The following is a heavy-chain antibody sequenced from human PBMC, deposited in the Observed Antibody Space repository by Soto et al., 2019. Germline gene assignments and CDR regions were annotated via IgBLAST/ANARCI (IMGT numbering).Heavy chain of an antibody. CDR2: FNTYNGNT. V-gene: IGHV1-18*01. D-gene: IGHD5-18*01. J-gene: IGHJ4*02. CDR3: ARERGGYSYGDY. Sequence: QVQLVQSGAEVKKPGASVKVSCKASGYTFSSYGITWVRQAPGQRLEWMGWFNTYNGNTNYAQKLQGRVTMTTDTSTSTAYMELRGLRSDDTAVYYWARERGGYSYGDYWGQGALVTVSS. CDR1: GYTFSSYG.